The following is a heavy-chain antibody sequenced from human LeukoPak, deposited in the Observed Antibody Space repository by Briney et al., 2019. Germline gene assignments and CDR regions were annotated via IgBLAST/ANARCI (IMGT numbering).Heavy chain of an antibody. Sequence: GASVKVSCKASGYTFTSYGISWVRQAPGQGLEWMGWISAYNGNTNYAQKLQGRVNMTTDKSTSTAYMELRSLRSDDTAVYYCARIHGSGPYNYYYYYMDVWGKGTTVTVSS. CDR2: ISAYNGNT. CDR1: GYTFTSYG. D-gene: IGHD6-19*01. J-gene: IGHJ6*03. CDR3: ARIHGSGPYNYYYYYMDV. V-gene: IGHV1-18*01.